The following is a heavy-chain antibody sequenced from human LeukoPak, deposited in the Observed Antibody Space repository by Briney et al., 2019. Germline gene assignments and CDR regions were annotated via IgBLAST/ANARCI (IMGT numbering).Heavy chain of an antibody. Sequence: PGGSLRLSCAASGFTFDDYAMHWVRHAPGKGLEWVSGISWNSDNIGYADSVKGRFTISRDNAKNSLYLQMNSLRAEDTALYYCAKDIRMVRGWNFDYWGQGTLVTVSS. CDR3: AKDIRMVRGWNFDY. D-gene: IGHD3-10*01. J-gene: IGHJ4*02. CDR2: ISWNSDNI. V-gene: IGHV3-9*01. CDR1: GFTFDDYA.